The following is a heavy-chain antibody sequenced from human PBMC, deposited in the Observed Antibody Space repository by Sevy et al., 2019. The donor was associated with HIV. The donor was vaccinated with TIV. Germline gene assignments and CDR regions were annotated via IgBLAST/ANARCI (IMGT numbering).Heavy chain of an antibody. V-gene: IGHV3-23*01. D-gene: IGHD1-26*01. Sequence: GGSLRLSCAASGFTFSSYAMSWVRQAPGQGLEWVSGFSASGGSTKYADSVKGRFTISRDNSKNTLSLQMNSLRAEDTAGYYCAKDRIWELGDAFDIWGQGTMVTVSS. CDR3: AKDRIWELGDAFDI. J-gene: IGHJ3*02. CDR1: GFTFSSYA. CDR2: FSASGGST.